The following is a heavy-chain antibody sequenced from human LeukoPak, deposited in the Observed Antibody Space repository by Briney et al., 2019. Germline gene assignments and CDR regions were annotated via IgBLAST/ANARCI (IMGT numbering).Heavy chain of an antibody. CDR1: GGSISSYY. CDR2: IYYSGST. J-gene: IGHJ4*02. V-gene: IGHV4-59*08. Sequence: PSETLSLTCTVSGGSISSYYWSWIRQPPGKGLEWIGYIYYSGSTNYNPSLKSRVTISVDTSKNQFSLKLSSVTAADTAVYYRATHPYCGGDCYGDYWGQGTLVTVSS. CDR3: ATHPYCGGDCYGDY. D-gene: IGHD2-21*02.